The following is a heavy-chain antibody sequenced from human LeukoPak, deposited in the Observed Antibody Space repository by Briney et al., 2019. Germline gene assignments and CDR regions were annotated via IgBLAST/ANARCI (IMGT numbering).Heavy chain of an antibody. CDR1: GFTFSSYG. CDR3: AREVAPLTFHYAMDA. J-gene: IGHJ6*01. V-gene: IGHV3-33*01. CDR2: TWYDGRNN. D-gene: IGHD2-21*01. Sequence: GGSLTLTCAASGFTFSSYGMHWVRQAPGKGLEWVAVTWYDGRNNYYAASVKGRFTISRDDSKTTLYLLMNSLRAEDTAVYYCAREVAPLTFHYAMDAWGDGNTVTVSS.